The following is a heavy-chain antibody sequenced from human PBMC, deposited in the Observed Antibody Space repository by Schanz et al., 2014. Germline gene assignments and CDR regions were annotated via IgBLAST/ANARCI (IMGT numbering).Heavy chain of an antibody. CDR3: YGMDV. Sequence: QVQLQESGPALVKPSETLSLTCTVSGGSISSEYWSWIRQPAGKGLEWIGRIYSNGISHYNPSLESRVTISIDTSKTQFSLRLTSVTAADTAVYYCYGMDVWGQGTTVTVSS. CDR1: GGSISSEY. V-gene: IGHV4-4*07. CDR2: IYSNGIS. J-gene: IGHJ6*02.